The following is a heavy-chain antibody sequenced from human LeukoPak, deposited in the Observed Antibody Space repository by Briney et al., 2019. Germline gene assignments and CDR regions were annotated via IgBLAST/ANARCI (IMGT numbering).Heavy chain of an antibody. CDR3: ARDFTPKYYYDSSGYHPPEYFDL. Sequence: SETLSLTCTVSGGSISSYYWSWIREPPGKGLEWIGYIYYSGSTNYNPSLKSRVTISVDTSKNQFSLKLSSVTAADTAVYYCARDFTPKYYYDSSGYHPPEYFDLWGRGTLVTVSS. CDR2: IYYSGST. CDR1: GGSISSYY. J-gene: IGHJ2*01. D-gene: IGHD3-22*01. V-gene: IGHV4-59*01.